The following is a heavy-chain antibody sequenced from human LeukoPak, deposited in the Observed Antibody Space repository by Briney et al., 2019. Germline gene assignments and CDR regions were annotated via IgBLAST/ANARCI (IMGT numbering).Heavy chain of an antibody. Sequence: SETLSLTCTVSGYSISSGYYWGWMRQPPGKLLEWSGSIYHGGSTSYTPSLKSRATISVHTSKNPFSLKLSSVTAADTAVYYCPREAKRYIVLMVYAIPRTDYMDVSGKGTTVTVSS. D-gene: IGHD2-8*01. V-gene: IGHV4-38-2*02. CDR1: GYSISSGYY. CDR3: PREAKRYIVLMVYAIPRTDYMDV. J-gene: IGHJ6*03. CDR2: IYHGGST.